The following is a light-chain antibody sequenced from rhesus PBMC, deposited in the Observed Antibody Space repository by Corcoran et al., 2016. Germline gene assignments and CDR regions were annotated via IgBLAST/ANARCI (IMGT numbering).Light chain of an antibody. CDR1: QGISTY. CDR2: KAS. CDR3: LQYNSDPRT. V-gene: IGKV1-43*02. J-gene: IGKJ4*01. Sequence: DIQMTQSPSSLSASVGDRVTITCRASQGISTYLNWYQQKPGKAPKRLINKASSLESGVPSRFSGSGSGTDFTLTISSLQPEEFATYYCLQYNSDPRTFGGGTKVEPK.